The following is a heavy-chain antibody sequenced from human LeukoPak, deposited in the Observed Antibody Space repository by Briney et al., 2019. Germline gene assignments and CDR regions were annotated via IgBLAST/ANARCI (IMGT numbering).Heavy chain of an antibody. CDR2: LYSDGRSL. J-gene: IGHJ5*02. Sequence: GGSLRLSCAGSGFNFTGYWMHWVRQAPGKGLEWISRLYSDGRSLTYADSVMGRFTISRDNAKNMLYLQMNSLRAEDTAVYYCARGRGLGELAVASFYSWGQGILVTVSS. D-gene: IGHD6-19*01. CDR1: GFNFTGYW. CDR3: ARGRGLGELAVASFYS. V-gene: IGHV3-74*03.